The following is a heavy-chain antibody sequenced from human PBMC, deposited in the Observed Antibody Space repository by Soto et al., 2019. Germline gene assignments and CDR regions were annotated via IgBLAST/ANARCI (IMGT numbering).Heavy chain of an antibody. Sequence: EVQLVESGGGLVQPGESLRLSGAASGFIFSSYWMTWVRQAPGKGLEWVATIKQDGSQNSYVDSVKGRFIISRDNAKNSLYLQMNSLRAGDTAVYFCARDSSGFWSGYQPFWGQGTLVTVSS. J-gene: IGHJ1*01. D-gene: IGHD3-3*01. V-gene: IGHV3-7*03. CDR3: ARDSSGFWSGYQPF. CDR1: GFIFSSYW. CDR2: IKQDGSQN.